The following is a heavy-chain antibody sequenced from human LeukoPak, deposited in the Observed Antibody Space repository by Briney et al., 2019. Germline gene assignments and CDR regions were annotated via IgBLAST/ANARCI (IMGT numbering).Heavy chain of an antibody. V-gene: IGHV3-74*01. CDR3: TRGGEEPFDY. D-gene: IGHD3-10*01. CDR2: INVEGTTT. Sequence: GGSLRLSCADSGFTFTRFWMHWVRQAPGKGLVWVSRINVEGTTTTYADSVEGRFAISRDENALYLQMNHLRVDDTAVYYCTRGGEEPFDYWGQGTLVTVSP. J-gene: IGHJ4*02. CDR1: GFTFTRFW.